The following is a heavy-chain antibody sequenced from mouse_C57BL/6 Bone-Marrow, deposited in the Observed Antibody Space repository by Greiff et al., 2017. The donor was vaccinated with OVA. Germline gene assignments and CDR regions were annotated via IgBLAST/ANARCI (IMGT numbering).Heavy chain of an antibody. CDR1: GFTFSDYG. D-gene: IGHD2-3*01. V-gene: IGHV5-17*01. Sequence: EVMLVESGGGLVKPGGSLKLSCAASGFTFSDYGMHWVRQAPEKGLEWVAYISSGSSTIYYADTVKGRFTISSDNAKNTLFLQMARLRSEDTAMYYSARPDGYYVGYFDYWGQGTTLTVSS. CDR3: ARPDGYYVGYFDY. J-gene: IGHJ2*01. CDR2: ISSGSSTI.